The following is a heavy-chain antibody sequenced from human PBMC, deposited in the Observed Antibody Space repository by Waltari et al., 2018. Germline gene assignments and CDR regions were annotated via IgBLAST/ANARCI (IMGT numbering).Heavy chain of an antibody. CDR2: VHRSGRT. J-gene: IGHJ4*02. V-gene: IGHV4-4*02. CDR1: GDSMSSTYW. D-gene: IGHD2-15*01. Sequence: QLQLQESGPGLVKPSGTLSLTCAVSGDSMSSTYWWNWVRQPPGKGLEWIGQVHRSGRTNYHPSFASRVTVSLDTYNNQFSLKVSSATAADTAVYYCARDRGRGLYLDSWGPGTLVTVSP. CDR3: ARDRGRGLYLDS.